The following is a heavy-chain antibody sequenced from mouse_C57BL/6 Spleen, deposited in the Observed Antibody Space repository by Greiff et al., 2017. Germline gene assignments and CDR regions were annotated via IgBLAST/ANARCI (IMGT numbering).Heavy chain of an antibody. D-gene: IGHD2-1*01. CDR3: ARSCNYYFDY. CDR1: GYAFSSSW. V-gene: IGHV1-82*01. Sequence: VQLQQSGPELVKPGASVKISCKASGYAFSSSWMNWVKQRPGKGLEWIGRIYPGDGDTNYNGKFKGKATLTADKSSSTAYMQLSSLTSEDSAVYFCARSCNYYFDYWGQGTTRSVSS. CDR2: IYPGDGDT. J-gene: IGHJ2*01.